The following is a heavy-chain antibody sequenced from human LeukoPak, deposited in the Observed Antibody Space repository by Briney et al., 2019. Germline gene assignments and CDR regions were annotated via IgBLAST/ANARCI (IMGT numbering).Heavy chain of an antibody. CDR3: AKDNAGDFWSGYYTGLNY. Sequence: GGSLRLSCAASGFTFSSYAMSWVRQAPGKGLEWVSAISGSGGSTYYADSVKGRFTISRDNSKNTLYLQMNSLRAEDTAVYYCAKDNAGDFWSGYYTGLNYWGQGTLVTVSS. CDR1: GFTFSSYA. CDR2: ISGSGGST. V-gene: IGHV3-23*01. D-gene: IGHD3-3*01. J-gene: IGHJ4*02.